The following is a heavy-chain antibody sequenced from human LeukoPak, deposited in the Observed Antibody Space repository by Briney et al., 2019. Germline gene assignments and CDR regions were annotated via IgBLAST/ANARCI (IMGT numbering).Heavy chain of an antibody. J-gene: IGHJ5*02. CDR2: IYHSGST. CDR1: GYSISSGYY. CDR3: ARELMGIAVVPAAISSWFDP. V-gene: IGHV4-38-2*02. D-gene: IGHD2-2*03. Sequence: SETLPLTCAVSGYSISSGYYWGWIRQPPGKGLEWIGSIYHSGSTHYNPSLKSRVTISVDTSKNQFSLKLSSVTAADTAVYYCARELMGIAVVPAAISSWFDPWGQGTLVTVSS.